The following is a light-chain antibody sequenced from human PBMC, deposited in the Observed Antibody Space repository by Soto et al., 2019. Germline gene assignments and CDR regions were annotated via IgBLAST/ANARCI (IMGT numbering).Light chain of an antibody. CDR2: DAS. V-gene: IGKV3-11*01. Sequence: EIVLTQSPATLSLSPGERATLSCRASQSVSTYVAWYQQKPGQVPRLLIYDASNRVTGSPARFSGSGSGTDFTLTINSLEPEDFAVYYCQQRSNWPLFTFGPGTKVDVK. J-gene: IGKJ3*01. CDR1: QSVSTY. CDR3: QQRSNWPLFT.